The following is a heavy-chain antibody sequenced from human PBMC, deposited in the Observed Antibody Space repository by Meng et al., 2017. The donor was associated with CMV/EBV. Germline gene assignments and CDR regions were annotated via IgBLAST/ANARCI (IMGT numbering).Heavy chain of an antibody. Sequence: ASVKVSCKASGYTFPSYYMHWVRQAPGQGLEWMGIINPSGGSTSYAQKFQGRVNKTRDTSTSTVYMELSSLRSEDTAVYYCARELRPESTALRGNYYYGMDVWGQGTTVTVSS. CDR1: GYTFPSYY. D-gene: IGHD3-16*01. CDR2: INPSGGST. V-gene: IGHV1-46*01. CDR3: ARELRPESTALRGNYYYGMDV. J-gene: IGHJ6*02.